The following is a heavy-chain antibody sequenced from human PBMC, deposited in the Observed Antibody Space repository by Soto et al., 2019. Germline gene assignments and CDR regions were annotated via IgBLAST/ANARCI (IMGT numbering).Heavy chain of an antibody. D-gene: IGHD6-13*01. J-gene: IGHJ1*01. CDR3: ARGRGGVVAAAGTRYFQH. CDR2: MNPNSGNT. V-gene: IGHV1-8*01. Sequence: QVHLVQSGAEVKKPGASVKVSCKASGYTFTSYDINWVRQATGQGLEWMGWMNPNSGNTGYAQKFQGRVTMTMNTSISTAYMELSSLRSEDTAVYYCARGRGGVVAAAGTRYFQHWGQGTLVTVSS. CDR1: GYTFTSYD.